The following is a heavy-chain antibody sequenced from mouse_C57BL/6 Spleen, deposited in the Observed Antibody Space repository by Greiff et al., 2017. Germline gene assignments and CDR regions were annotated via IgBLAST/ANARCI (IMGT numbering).Heavy chain of an antibody. CDR3: ASDTTVVARDAMDY. J-gene: IGHJ4*01. Sequence: VQLKQSGAELVKPGASVKLSCTASGFNIKDYYMHWVKQRTEQGLEWIGRIDPEDGETKYAPKFQGKATITADTSSHTAYLQLSSLTSEDTAVYYCASDTTVVARDAMDYWGQGTSVTVSS. D-gene: IGHD1-1*01. CDR2: IDPEDGET. V-gene: IGHV14-2*01. CDR1: GFNIKDYY.